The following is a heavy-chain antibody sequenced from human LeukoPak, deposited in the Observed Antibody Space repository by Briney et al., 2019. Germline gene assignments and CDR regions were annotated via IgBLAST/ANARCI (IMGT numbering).Heavy chain of an antibody. D-gene: IGHD6-19*01. CDR2: IYYSGST. V-gene: IGHV4-39*01. Sequence: MTSETLSLTCTVSGGSISSSSYYWGWIRQPPGKGLEWFGSIYYSGSTYYNPSLKSRVTISVDTSKNQFSLKLSSVTAADTAVYYCAGNFFGSSGWSRDYYYYGMDVWGQGTTVTVSS. CDR1: GGSISSSSYY. CDR3: AGNFFGSSGWSRDYYYYGMDV. J-gene: IGHJ6*02.